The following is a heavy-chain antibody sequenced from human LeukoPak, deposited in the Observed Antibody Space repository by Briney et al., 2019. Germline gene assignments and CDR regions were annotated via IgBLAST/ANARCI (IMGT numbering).Heavy chain of an antibody. V-gene: IGHV3-48*04. D-gene: IGHD2-2*02. CDR1: GFTFSTYS. CDR3: ARTSKGYCSSTSCYTDRFDP. J-gene: IGHJ5*02. CDR2: ISSSTTTT. Sequence: GGSLRLSCAASGFTFSTYSMNWVRQAPGKGLEWVSYISSSTTTTYYADSVKGRFTVSRDNAKNSLYLQMNSLRAEDTALYYCARTSKGYCSSTSCYTDRFDPWGQGTLVTVSS.